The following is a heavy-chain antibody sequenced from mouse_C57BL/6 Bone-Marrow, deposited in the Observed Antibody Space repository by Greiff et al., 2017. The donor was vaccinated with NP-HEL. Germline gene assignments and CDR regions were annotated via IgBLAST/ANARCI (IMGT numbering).Heavy chain of an antibody. Sequence: EVKVVESGGGLVQPGGSLKLSCAASGFTFSDYYMYWVRQTPEKRLEWVAYISNGGGSTYYPDTVKGRFTISRDNAKNTLYLQMSRLKSEDTAMYYCARQDSNYRYYFDYWGQGTTLTVSS. CDR1: GFTFSDYY. V-gene: IGHV5-12*01. CDR3: ARQDSNYRYYFDY. J-gene: IGHJ2*01. CDR2: ISNGGGST. D-gene: IGHD2-5*01.